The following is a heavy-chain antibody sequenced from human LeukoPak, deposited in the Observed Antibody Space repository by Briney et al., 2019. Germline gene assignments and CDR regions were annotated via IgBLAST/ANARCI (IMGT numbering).Heavy chain of an antibody. CDR1: GFIFNKHA. CDR2: LSGSGGST. Sequence: PGGSLRLSCAASGFIFNKHAMSWVRQAPGKGLEWVSGLSGSGGSTYYADSVKGRFTISRDNSKNTLYLQMNSLRTEDTVVYYCARVLSGSNYAMDVWGQGTTVTVSS. D-gene: IGHD1-26*01. J-gene: IGHJ6*02. CDR3: ARVLSGSNYAMDV. V-gene: IGHV3-23*01.